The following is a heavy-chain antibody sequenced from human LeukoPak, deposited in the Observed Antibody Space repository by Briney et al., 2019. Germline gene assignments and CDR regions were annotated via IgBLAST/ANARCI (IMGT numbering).Heavy chain of an antibody. Sequence: ASVKVSCKASGYTFTSYGISWVRQAPGQGLEWMGWISAYNGNTNYAQKLQGGVTMTTDTSTSTAYMELRSLRSDDTAVYYCAREADDSSGYYYGFDYWGQGTLVTVSS. J-gene: IGHJ4*02. CDR3: AREADDSSGYYYGFDY. D-gene: IGHD3-22*01. V-gene: IGHV1-18*01. CDR2: ISAYNGNT. CDR1: GYTFTSYG.